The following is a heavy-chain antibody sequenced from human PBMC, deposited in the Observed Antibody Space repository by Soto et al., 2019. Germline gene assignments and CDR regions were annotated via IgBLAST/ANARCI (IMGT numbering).Heavy chain of an antibody. V-gene: IGHV4-34*01. D-gene: IGHD3-10*01. CDR3: AREVSWYYYYGMDV. CDR2: INHSGST. J-gene: IGHJ6*02. Sequence: PSETLSLTCAVYGGSFSGYYWSWIRQPPGKGLEWIGEINHSGSTSYNPSLKSRVTISVDTSKNQFSLKLSSVTAADTAVYYCAREVSWYYYYGMDVWGQGTTVTVSS. CDR1: GGSFSGYY.